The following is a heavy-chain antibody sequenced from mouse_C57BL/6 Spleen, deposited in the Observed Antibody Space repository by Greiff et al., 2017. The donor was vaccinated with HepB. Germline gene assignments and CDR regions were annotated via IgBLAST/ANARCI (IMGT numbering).Heavy chain of an antibody. D-gene: IGHD1-1*01. Sequence: EVQLQESGPGLVKPSQSLSLTCSVTGYSITSGYYWNWIRQFPGNKLEWMGYISYDGSNNYNPSLKNRISITRDTSKNQFFLKLNSVTTEDTATYYCAREGFTTVVATDYAMDYWGQGTSVTVAS. CDR2: ISYDGSN. V-gene: IGHV3-6*01. J-gene: IGHJ4*01. CDR1: GYSITSGYY. CDR3: AREGFTTVVATDYAMDY.